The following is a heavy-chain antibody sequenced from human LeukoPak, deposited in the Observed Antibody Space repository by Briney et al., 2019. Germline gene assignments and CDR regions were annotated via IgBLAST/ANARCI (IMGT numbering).Heavy chain of an antibody. CDR2: ISYDGSNK. Sequence: GSLRLSCAASGFTFSSYGMHWVRQAPGKGLEWVAVISYDGSNKYYADSVKGRFTISRDNSKNTLYLQMNSLRAEDTAVYYCAKEISSVEMATIPYGMDVWGQGTTVTVSS. J-gene: IGHJ6*02. V-gene: IGHV3-30*18. D-gene: IGHD5-24*01. CDR3: AKEISSVEMATIPYGMDV. CDR1: GFTFSSYG.